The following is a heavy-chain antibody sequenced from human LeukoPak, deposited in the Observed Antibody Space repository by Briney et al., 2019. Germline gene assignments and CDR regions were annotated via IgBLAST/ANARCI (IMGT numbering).Heavy chain of an antibody. D-gene: IGHD6-19*01. Sequence: SVKVSCKASGYTFTSYAISWVRQAPGQGLEWMGGIIPIFGTANYAQKFQGRVTITADESTSTAYMELSSLRSEDTAVYYCARVSSGWYHFDYWGQGTLVTVSS. CDR2: IIPIFGTA. CDR3: ARVSSGWYHFDY. CDR1: GYTFTSYA. J-gene: IGHJ4*02. V-gene: IGHV1-69*13.